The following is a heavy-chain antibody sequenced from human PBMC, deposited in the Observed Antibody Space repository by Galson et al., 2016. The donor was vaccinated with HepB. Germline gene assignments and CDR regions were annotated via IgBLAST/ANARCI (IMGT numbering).Heavy chain of an antibody. CDR2: IYYSGST. CDR3: ARRVSGYFNS. CDR1: SGSISTGGYY. Sequence: TLSLTCNVSSGSISTGGYYWSWIRQHPGKGLEWIGPIYYSGSTSYNPSLKSRLSISVDTSKNQFSLNLSSVTVADTAVYFCARRVSGYFNSWGLGTLVTVSS. J-gene: IGHJ5*01. D-gene: IGHD3-22*01. V-gene: IGHV4-31*03.